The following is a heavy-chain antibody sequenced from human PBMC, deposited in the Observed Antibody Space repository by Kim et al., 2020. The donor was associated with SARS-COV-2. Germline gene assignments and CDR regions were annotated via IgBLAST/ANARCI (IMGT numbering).Heavy chain of an antibody. CDR2: ISGSGGST. CDR3: AKGHGGYCSSTSCQGGIDY. J-gene: IGHJ4*02. D-gene: IGHD2-2*01. CDR1: GFTFSSYA. V-gene: IGHV3-23*01. Sequence: GGSLRLSCAASGFTFSSYAMSWVRQAPGKGLEWVSAISGSGGSTYYADSVKGRFTISRDNSKNTLYLQMNSLRAEDTAVYYCAKGHGGYCSSTSCQGGIDYWGQGTLVTVSS.